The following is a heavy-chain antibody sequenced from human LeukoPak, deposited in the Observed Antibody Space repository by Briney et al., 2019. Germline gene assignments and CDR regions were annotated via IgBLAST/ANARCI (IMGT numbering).Heavy chain of an antibody. CDR1: GDSVSSNSAA. V-gene: IGHV6-1*01. D-gene: IGHD6-13*01. CDR3: ARGIVATGFMV. Sequence: SQTLSLTYAISGDSVSSNSAAWNWLRQSPSRGLEWLGRTYFRSKWYNEYAVSVRSRITINTDTSKNQFSLQLNSVTPDDTAVYYCARGIVATGFMVWGQGTLVTVSS. J-gene: IGHJ4*02. CDR2: TYFRSKWYN.